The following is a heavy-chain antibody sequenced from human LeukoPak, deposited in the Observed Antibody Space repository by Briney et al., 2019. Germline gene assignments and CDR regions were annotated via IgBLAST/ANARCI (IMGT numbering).Heavy chain of an antibody. CDR2: IYSGGST. V-gene: IGHV3-66*04. D-gene: IGHD2-21*02. CDR3: ARLAASVTGEDY. CDR1: GFTVSSNY. Sequence: GGSLRLSCAASGFTVSSNYMSWVRQAPGKGLEWVSVIYSGGSTYYADSVKGRFTISRDNSKNTLYLQMNSLRAEDTAVYYCARLAASVTGEDYWGQGTLVTVSS. J-gene: IGHJ4*02.